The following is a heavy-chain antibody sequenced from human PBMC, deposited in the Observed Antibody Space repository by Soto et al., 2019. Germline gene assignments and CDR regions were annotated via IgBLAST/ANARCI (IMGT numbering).Heavy chain of an antibody. D-gene: IGHD2-21*01. CDR3: AKGHLILPDTCDI. CDR2: ISGSGGST. V-gene: IGHV3-23*01. CDR1: GFTFSSYA. Sequence: EVQLLESGGGLVQPGGSLRLSCAASGFTFSSYAMSWVRQAPGKGLEWVSAISGSGGSTYYADSVKGQFTISRDNSKNTLYLQMNNLRAEDTAVYYCAKGHLILPDTCDIWGQGTMVTVSS. J-gene: IGHJ3*02.